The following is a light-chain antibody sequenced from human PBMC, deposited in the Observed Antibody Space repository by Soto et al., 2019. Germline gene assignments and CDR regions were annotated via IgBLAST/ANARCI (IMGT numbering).Light chain of an antibody. J-gene: IGKJ1*01. CDR2: AAS. V-gene: IGKV3-20*01. Sequence: EIVLTQSPGTLSLSAGERATLSCRASQTVNSNYFAWYQQKPGQAPRLLIYAASSRAIGIPDRFSGSGSGTDFTLTINGLEPEDFAVYYCQQFSNSPQTFGQGTKV. CDR1: QTVNSNY. CDR3: QQFSNSPQT.